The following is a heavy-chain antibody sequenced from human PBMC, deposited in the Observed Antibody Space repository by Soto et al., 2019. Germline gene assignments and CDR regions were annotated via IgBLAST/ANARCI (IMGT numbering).Heavy chain of an antibody. J-gene: IGHJ4*02. V-gene: IGHV4-4*07. CDR3: AREGSYSAYNFAHGIQLWSFDF. Sequence: SETLSLTCTGSCGAINAFYWGWVRRPAGKGLDCIGRIFSSGSTSCNPSLERRVAMSVDTSKNHFSLNLSSVTAADMAVYYCAREGSYSAYNFAHGIQLWSFDFWGQGDLVTVSS. CDR1: CGAINAFY. CDR2: IFSSGST. D-gene: IGHD5-12*01.